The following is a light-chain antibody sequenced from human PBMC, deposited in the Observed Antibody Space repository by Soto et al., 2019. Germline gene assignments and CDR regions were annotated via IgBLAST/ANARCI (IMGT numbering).Light chain of an antibody. CDR1: QSVTSTY. CDR3: QQYGSSAWT. CDR2: GAS. Sequence: EIVLTQSPGTLSLSPGERATLSCRASQSVTSTYLAWYQQKPGQAPRLLIYGASSRATGIPDRFSGSGSGTDFTLTISRLQPEDIAVYYCQQYGSSAWTLGQGTKVQIK. V-gene: IGKV3-20*01. J-gene: IGKJ1*01.